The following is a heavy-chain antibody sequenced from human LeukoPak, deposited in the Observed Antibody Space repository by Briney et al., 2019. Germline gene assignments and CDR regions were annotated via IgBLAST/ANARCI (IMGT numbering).Heavy chain of an antibody. CDR2: INPSGGST. J-gene: IGHJ3*02. V-gene: IGHV1-46*01. CDR3: ARAGVYGYDFDAFDI. Sequence: ASVKVSCXASGYTFTSYYMHWVRQAPGQGLEWMGIINPSGGSTSYAQKFQGRVTMTRDTSTSTVHMELSSLRSEDTAVYYCARAGVYGYDFDAFDIWGQGTMVTVSS. D-gene: IGHD5-12*01. CDR1: GYTFTSYY.